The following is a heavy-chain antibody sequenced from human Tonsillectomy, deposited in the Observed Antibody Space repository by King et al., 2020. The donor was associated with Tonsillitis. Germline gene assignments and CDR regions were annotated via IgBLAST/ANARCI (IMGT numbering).Heavy chain of an antibody. CDR2: ISNSGSTI. V-gene: IGHV3-11*01. CDR1: RFTFSDYS. CDR3: ASHSTYYESLEGRLRQYDAFDI. J-gene: IGHJ3*02. Sequence: VQLVESGGGLVKPGGSLRLSCAASRFTFSDYSMSWIRQAPGKGLEWVSYISNSGSTIYYADSVKGRFTISRDNAKNSLYLQMNSLRAEDTAVYYCASHSTYYESLEGRLRQYDAFDIWGQGTMVTVSS. D-gene: IGHD3-22*01.